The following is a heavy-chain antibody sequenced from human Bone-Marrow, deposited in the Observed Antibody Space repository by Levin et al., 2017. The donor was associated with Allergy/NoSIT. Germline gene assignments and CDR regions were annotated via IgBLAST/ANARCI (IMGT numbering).Heavy chain of an antibody. Sequence: PGGSLRLSCAASGFRFSDYWMTWVRQAPGKGLEWVANIKYDETEKYYVDSVKGRFTISRDNAKNSLYLQMNSLTTEDTALYYCARLTEAANDYWGQGTLVTVSS. CDR3: ARLTEAANDY. CDR2: IKYDETEK. J-gene: IGHJ4*02. D-gene: IGHD2-15*01. CDR1: GFRFSDYW. V-gene: IGHV3-7*02.